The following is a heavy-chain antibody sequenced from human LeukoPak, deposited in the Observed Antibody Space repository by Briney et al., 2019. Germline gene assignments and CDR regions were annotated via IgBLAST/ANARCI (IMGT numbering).Heavy chain of an antibody. D-gene: IGHD6-19*01. J-gene: IGHJ4*02. CDR3: ARAIGDSGWYFGVSEVRYYFDY. Sequence: GRSLRLSCAASGFTFGNYGMSWVRHAPGKGLEWVSGINWNGGSTGYADSVEGRFTISRDNAKNSLYLQMNSLRAEDTAVYYCARAIGDSGWYFGVSEVRYYFDYWGQGTLVTVSS. CDR1: GFTFGNYG. V-gene: IGHV3-20*04. CDR2: INWNGGST.